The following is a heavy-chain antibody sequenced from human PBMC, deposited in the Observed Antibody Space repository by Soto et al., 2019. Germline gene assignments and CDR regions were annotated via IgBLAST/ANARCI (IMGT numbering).Heavy chain of an antibody. CDR1: GYTFTGYY. V-gene: IGHV1-2*04. D-gene: IGHD5-18*01. CDR3: ARSPLRVQLWHDY. Sequence: ASVKVSCKASGYTFTGYYMHWVRQAPGQGLEWMGWINPNSGGTNYAQKFQGWVTMTRDTSISTAYMELSGLRSDDTAVYYCARSPLRVQLWHDYWGQGTLVTVSS. CDR2: INPNSGGT. J-gene: IGHJ4*02.